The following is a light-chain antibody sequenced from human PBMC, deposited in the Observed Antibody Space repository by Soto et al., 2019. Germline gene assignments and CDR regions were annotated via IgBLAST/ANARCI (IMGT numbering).Light chain of an antibody. CDR3: QQYNYWPPWT. J-gene: IGKJ1*01. V-gene: IGKV3-15*01. Sequence: EIVMTQSPATLSVSPGERATLSCRASQSVSSYLAWYQQKPGQTPRLLIHSASTRATDIPARFSGSGSGTEFTLTISGLQSEDFAVYYCQQYNYWPPWTFGQGTKVEIK. CDR2: SAS. CDR1: QSVSSY.